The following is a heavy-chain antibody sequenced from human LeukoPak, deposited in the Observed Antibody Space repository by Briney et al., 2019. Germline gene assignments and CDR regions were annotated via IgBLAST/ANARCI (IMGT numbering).Heavy chain of an antibody. Sequence: GGSLRLSCAASGVTVSSKDMSWVRQAPGKGLEWVSVIYSGGSTYYADSVKGRFTISRDNSKNTLYLQMNSLRAEDTAVYYCASLYYHGMDVWGQGTTVTVSS. J-gene: IGHJ6*02. CDR1: GVTVSSKD. CDR2: IYSGGST. D-gene: IGHD2-2*02. V-gene: IGHV3-66*01. CDR3: ASLYYHGMDV.